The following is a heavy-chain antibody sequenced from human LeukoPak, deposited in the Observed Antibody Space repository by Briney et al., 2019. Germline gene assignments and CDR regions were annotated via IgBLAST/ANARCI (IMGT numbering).Heavy chain of an antibody. CDR2: ISAYNGNT. J-gene: IGHJ6*03. V-gene: IGHV1-18*01. CDR3: ARLGPYCTNGVCPYYYYYMDV. Sequence: ASVKVSCKASGYTFTSYGISWVRQAPGQGLEWMGWISAYNGNTNYAQKLQGRVTMTTDTSTSTAYMELRSLRSDDTAVYYCARLGPYCTNGVCPYYYYYMDVWGKGTTVTVSS. CDR1: GYTFTSYG. D-gene: IGHD2-8*01.